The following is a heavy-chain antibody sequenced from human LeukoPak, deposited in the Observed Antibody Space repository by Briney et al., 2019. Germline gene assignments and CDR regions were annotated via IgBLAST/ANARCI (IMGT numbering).Heavy chain of an antibody. Sequence: GGSLRLSCAASGFTFSSYGMHWVRQAPGKGLEWVAVIWCDGSNKNYADSVKGRFTISRDNSKNTLYLQMNSLRAEDTAVYYCARVADYSNSAHADYWGQGTLVTVSS. V-gene: IGHV3-33*01. J-gene: IGHJ4*02. CDR2: IWCDGSNK. D-gene: IGHD4-11*01. CDR3: ARVADYSNSAHADY. CDR1: GFTFSSYG.